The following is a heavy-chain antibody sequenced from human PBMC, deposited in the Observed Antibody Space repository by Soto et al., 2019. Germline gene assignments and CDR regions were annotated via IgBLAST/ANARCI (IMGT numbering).Heavy chain of an antibody. V-gene: IGHV4-34*01. Sequence: SETLSLTCAVYGGSFSGYYWSWIRQPPGKGLEWIGEINHSGSTNYNPSLKSRVTISVDTSKNQFSLKLSSVTAADTAVYYCARAARSTSIDYWGQGTLVTVSS. CDR2: INHSGST. J-gene: IGHJ4*02. D-gene: IGHD2-2*01. CDR3: ARAARSTSIDY. CDR1: GGSFSGYY.